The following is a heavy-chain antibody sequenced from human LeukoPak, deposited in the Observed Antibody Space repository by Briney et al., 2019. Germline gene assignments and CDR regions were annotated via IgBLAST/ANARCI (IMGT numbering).Heavy chain of an antibody. CDR3: AQQPPYIAVAGTINDAFDI. CDR1: GGSISSGDYY. J-gene: IGHJ3*02. Sequence: SETLSLTCTVSGGSISSGDYYWSWIRQPPGKGLEWIGYIYYSGSTYYNPSLKSRVTISVDTSKNQFSLKLSSVTAADTAVYYCAQQPPYIAVAGTINDAFDIWGQGTMVTVSS. CDR2: IYYSGST. D-gene: IGHD6-19*01. V-gene: IGHV4-30-4*01.